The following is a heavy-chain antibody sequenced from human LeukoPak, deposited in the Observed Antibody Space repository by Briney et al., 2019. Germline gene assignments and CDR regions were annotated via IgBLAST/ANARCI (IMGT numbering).Heavy chain of an antibody. CDR3: ARQSYDASGYYPRDIDS. CDR2: INPSGGST. Sequence: GASVKVSCKASGYTFTSYYMHWVRQAPGQGLEWMGIINPSGGSTSYAQKFQGRVTMTRDTSTSTVYMELSSLRSEDTAVYYCARQSYDASGYYPRDIDSWGQGTLVTVSS. D-gene: IGHD3-22*01. CDR1: GYTFTSYY. V-gene: IGHV1-46*01. J-gene: IGHJ4*02.